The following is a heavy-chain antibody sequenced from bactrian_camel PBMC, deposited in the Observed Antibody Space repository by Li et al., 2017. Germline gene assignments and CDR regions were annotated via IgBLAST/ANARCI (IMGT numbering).Heavy chain of an antibody. Sequence: HVQLVESGGGLVQAGESLRLSCTVSGLAFDDHAMGWYRQAPGKERELVSSISTDGTTKYADSVKGRFTISRDNANNTLYLQLNNLKTEDTALYYCAKDNFLYSPTDPYYAQGTQVTVS. V-gene: IGHV3S55*01. CDR1: GLAFDDHA. D-gene: IGHD2*01. CDR2: ISTDGTT. J-gene: IGHJ4*01.